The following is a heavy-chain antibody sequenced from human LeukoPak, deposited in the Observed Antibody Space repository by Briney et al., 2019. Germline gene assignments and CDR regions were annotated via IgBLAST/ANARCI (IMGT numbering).Heavy chain of an antibody. CDR3: ARGDVLLWFGELSGLYYFDY. Sequence: ASVKVSCKASGYTFTGYYMHWVRQAPGQVLEWMGWINPNSGGTNYAQKFQGRVTMTRDTSISTAYMELSRLRSDDTAVYYCARGDVLLWFGELSGLYYFDYWGQGTLVTVSS. D-gene: IGHD3-10*01. CDR1: GYTFTGYY. CDR2: INPNSGGT. V-gene: IGHV1-2*02. J-gene: IGHJ4*02.